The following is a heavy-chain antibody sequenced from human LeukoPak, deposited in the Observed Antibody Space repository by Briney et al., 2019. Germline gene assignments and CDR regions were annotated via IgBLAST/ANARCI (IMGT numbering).Heavy chain of an antibody. V-gene: IGHV4-59*08. Sequence: PSETLSLTCTVSGGSISSYYWSWIRQPPGKGLEWIGYIYYSGSTNYNPSLKSRVTISVDTSKNQFSLKLSSVTAADTAVYYCARRVSGASIAAAGGFDYWGQGTLVTVSS. D-gene: IGHD6-13*01. J-gene: IGHJ4*02. CDR1: GGSISSYY. CDR2: IYYSGST. CDR3: ARRVSGASIAAAGGFDY.